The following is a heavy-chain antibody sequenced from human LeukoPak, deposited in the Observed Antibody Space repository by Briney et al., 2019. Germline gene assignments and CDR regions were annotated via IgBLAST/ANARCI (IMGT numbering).Heavy chain of an antibody. J-gene: IGHJ6*02. CDR1: GGTFSSYA. D-gene: IGHD3-9*01. V-gene: IGHV1-69*04. Sequence: SVKVSCKASGGTFSSYAISWVRQAPGQGLEWMGRIIPILGIANYAQRFQGRVTITADKSTSTAYMELSSLRSEDTAVYYCARDSQNYDILTGPTYYYGMDVWGQGTTVTVSS. CDR3: ARDSQNYDILTGPTYYYGMDV. CDR2: IIPILGIA.